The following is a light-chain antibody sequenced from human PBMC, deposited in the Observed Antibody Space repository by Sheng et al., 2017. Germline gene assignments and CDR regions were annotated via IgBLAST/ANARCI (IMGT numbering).Light chain of an antibody. V-gene: IGLV3-21*03. CDR2: DDI. CDR1: NLGTKS. J-gene: IGLJ3*02. Sequence: SYVLTQPPSVSVAPGKTATISCGGNNLGTKSVHWYQQTPGQAPILVVYDDIDRPSGIPQRISGSKSESTATLTISRAEAGDEADYFCQVWDSRSDHWVFGGGTKLTVL. CDR3: QVWDSRSDHWV.